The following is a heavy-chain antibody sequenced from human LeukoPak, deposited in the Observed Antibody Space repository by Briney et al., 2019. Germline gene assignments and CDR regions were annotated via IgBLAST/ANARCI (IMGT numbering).Heavy chain of an antibody. CDR2: ISWNSGSI. V-gene: IGHV3-9*01. J-gene: IGHJ4*02. Sequence: GRSLRLSCAGSGFIFNNYAMHWVRQPPEKGLEWVSGISWNSGSIDYADSVKGRFTISRDNAKNSLYLQMNSLRVEDTAFYYCAKDNRRHYTSGPNPDSLHWGQGALVTVSS. D-gene: IGHD6-19*01. CDR3: AKDNRRHYTSGPNPDSLH. CDR1: GFIFNNYA.